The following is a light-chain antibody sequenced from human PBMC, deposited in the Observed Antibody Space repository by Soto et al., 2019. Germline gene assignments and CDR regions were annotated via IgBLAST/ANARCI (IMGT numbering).Light chain of an antibody. V-gene: IGKV2-28*01. CDR2: LGS. CDR3: MQALQTPLFT. J-gene: IGKJ3*01. CDR1: QSLLHSNGYNY. Sequence: DIVMTQPPLSLPVTPGEPASISCRSSQSLLHSNGYNYLDWYLQKPGQSPQLLIYLGSNRSSGVPDRFSGSRSGTDFTLKISRVEAEDVGVYYCMQALQTPLFTFGPGTKVDIK.